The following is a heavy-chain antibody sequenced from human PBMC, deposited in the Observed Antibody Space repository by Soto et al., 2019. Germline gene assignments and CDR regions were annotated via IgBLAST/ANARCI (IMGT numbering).Heavy chain of an antibody. J-gene: IGHJ4*02. CDR2: IYWNDDK. CDR1: GFSLTTSGVA. Sequence: QITLTESGPTLVTPTQTLTLTCSFSGFSLTTSGVAVGWFRQPPGKAPEWLSLIYWNDDKRYSPSLRNRLLVTGDSSKNQVVPTLADADAADSGTYYCAHRPTSTEDFYFDYWGQGTLVTVSS. CDR3: AHRPTSTEDFYFDY. V-gene: IGHV2-5*01.